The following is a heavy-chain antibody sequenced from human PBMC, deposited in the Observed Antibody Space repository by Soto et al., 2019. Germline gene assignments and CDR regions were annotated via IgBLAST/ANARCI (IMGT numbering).Heavy chain of an antibody. CDR2: ISAAGDP. V-gene: IGHV3-13*05. Sequence: EVQLVESGGGLVQPGGSLRLSCEASGFTFRNYDMHGVRQGTGKGLEWVSGISAAGDPDYADSVEGRFTISRENAQNSFFLPMNSLRVGDTAVYYCARTDRDFYGLDVWGKGTTVIVSS. J-gene: IGHJ6*04. CDR3: ARTDRDFYGLDV. CDR1: GFTFRNYD.